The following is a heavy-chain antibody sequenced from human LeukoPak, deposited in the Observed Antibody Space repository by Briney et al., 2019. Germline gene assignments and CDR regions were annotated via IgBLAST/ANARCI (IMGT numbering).Heavy chain of an antibody. CDR2: ISSSSSYI. Sequence: GGSLRLSCAASGFTFSSYSMNWVRQAPGKGLEWVSSISSSSSYIYYADSVKGRFTISRDNAKNSLYPQMNSLRAEDTAVYYCARQYCSGGSCYSYYYYGMDVWGQGTTVTVSS. J-gene: IGHJ6*02. D-gene: IGHD2-15*01. V-gene: IGHV3-21*01. CDR1: GFTFSSYS. CDR3: ARQYCSGGSCYSYYYYGMDV.